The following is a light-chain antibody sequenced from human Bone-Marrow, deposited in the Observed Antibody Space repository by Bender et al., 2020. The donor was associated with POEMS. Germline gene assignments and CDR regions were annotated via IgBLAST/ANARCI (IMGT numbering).Light chain of an antibody. CDR3: CSYGGPKY. V-gene: IGLV1-36*01. CDR2: YDD. Sequence: QSVVTQPPSLSEAPRQRVTISCSGSSSNIGNHGVNWYQQLPGEAPKLLIYYDDLLTPGVSARFSGSKSGNTASLTVSGLQAEDAADYYCCSYGGPKYFGGGTKLTV. J-gene: IGLJ2*01. CDR1: SSNIGNHG.